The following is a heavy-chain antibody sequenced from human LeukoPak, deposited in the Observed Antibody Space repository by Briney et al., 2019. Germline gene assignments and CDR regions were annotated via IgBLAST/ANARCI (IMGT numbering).Heavy chain of an antibody. J-gene: IGHJ1*01. CDR3: ASRRSGDFYFQY. Sequence: GGSLRLSCAASGFTFSTYGMHWVRQAPGKGLEWVSVLYSGGSTYYADSVKGRFTISRDNSKNTLYLQMNSLRADDTAVYYCASRRSGDFYFQYWGQGTLVTVSS. CDR2: LYSGGST. V-gene: IGHV3-NL1*01. D-gene: IGHD4-17*01. CDR1: GFTFSTYG.